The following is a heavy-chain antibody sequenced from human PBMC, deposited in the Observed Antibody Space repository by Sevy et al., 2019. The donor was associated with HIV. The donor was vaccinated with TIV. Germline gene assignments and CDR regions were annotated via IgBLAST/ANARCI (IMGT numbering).Heavy chain of an antibody. CDR2: MNPNSGNT. CDR1: GYTFTSYD. Sequence: ASVKVSCKASGYTFTSYDINWVRQATGQGLEWMGWMNPNSGNTGYAQKFQGRVTMTRNTSISTAYMGLSSLRSEDTAVYYCARGRLYYYDSSGYYSYYYYYYGMDVWGQGTTVTVSS. CDR3: ARGRLYYYDSSGYYSYYYYYYGMDV. J-gene: IGHJ6*02. D-gene: IGHD3-22*01. V-gene: IGHV1-8*01.